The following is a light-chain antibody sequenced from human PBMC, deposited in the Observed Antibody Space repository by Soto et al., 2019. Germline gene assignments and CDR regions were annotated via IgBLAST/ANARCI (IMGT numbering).Light chain of an antibody. CDR2: EGN. J-gene: IGLJ2*01. Sequence: QSALTQPASVSGSPGQAITISCTGTSSGVGGYNLVSWYQQHPGKAPKLMIYEGNKRPSGVSNRFSGSKSGNTSSLTISGLQAEDEDDYYCSAYASESTPVSFGGGTKLTVL. V-gene: IGLV2-23*01. CDR1: SSGVGGYNL. CDR3: SAYASESTPVS.